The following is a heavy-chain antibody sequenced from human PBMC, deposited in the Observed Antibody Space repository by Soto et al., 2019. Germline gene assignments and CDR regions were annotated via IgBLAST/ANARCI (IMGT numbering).Heavy chain of an antibody. J-gene: IGHJ3*02. D-gene: IGHD4-17*01. V-gene: IGHV4-59*01. CDR1: GGSISSYY. CDR2: IYYSGST. CDR3: ARDNHDYGDYGLDFDI. Sequence: SETLSLTFTVCGGSISSYYWSWIRQPPGKGLEWIGYIYYSGSTNYNPSLKSRVTISVDTSKNQFSLKLSSVTAADTAVYYCARDNHDYGDYGLDFDIWGQGTMVTAS.